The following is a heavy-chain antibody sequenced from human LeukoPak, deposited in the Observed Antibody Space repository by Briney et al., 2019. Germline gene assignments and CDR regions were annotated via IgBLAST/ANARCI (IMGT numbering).Heavy chain of an antibody. D-gene: IGHD3-10*01. V-gene: IGHV3-21*01. CDR3: ARERSSSGSMNEF. CDR1: GFTFSSYS. CDR2: ISSSSSYT. J-gene: IGHJ4*02. Sequence: GGSLRLSCAASGFTFSSYSVNWVRHAPGKGLEWVSSISSSSSYTYYPHSVKGRFTISRDNAKNSLYLQMNSLRVEDTAVYYCARERSSSGSMNEFWGQGTLVTVSS.